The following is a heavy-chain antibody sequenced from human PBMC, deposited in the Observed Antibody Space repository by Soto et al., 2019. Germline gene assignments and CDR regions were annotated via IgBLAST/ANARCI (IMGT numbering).Heavy chain of an antibody. CDR3: AKGQNSGTYRFYFDY. V-gene: IGHV3-23*01. Sequence: GGSLRLSCAASGITLSSYAMSWVRQAPGKGPEWVSGISASGGSTSYADSVKGRFTISRDNSKNTLYLQMDSLRADDTAVYHCAKGQNSGTYRFYFDYWGQGALVTVSS. CDR1: GITLSSYA. CDR2: ISASGGST. J-gene: IGHJ4*02. D-gene: IGHD1-26*01.